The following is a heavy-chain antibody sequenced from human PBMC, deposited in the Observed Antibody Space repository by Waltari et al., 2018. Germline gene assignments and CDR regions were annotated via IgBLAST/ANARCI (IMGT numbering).Heavy chain of an antibody. Sequence: QVQLQESGPGLVKPSETLSLTCTVSGGSISSYYWSWILQPAGKGLEWIGRIYTSGSTNYNPSLKSRVTMSVDTSKNQFSLKLSSVTAADTAVYYCARSEGAPAAPTYYYYYYMDVWGKGTTVTVSS. D-gene: IGHD2-2*01. CDR2: IYTSGST. V-gene: IGHV4-4*07. CDR3: ARSEGAPAAPTYYYYYYMDV. CDR1: GGSISSYY. J-gene: IGHJ6*03.